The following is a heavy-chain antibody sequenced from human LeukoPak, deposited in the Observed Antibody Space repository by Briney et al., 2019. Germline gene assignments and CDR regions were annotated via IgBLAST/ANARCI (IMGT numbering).Heavy chain of an antibody. J-gene: IGHJ4*02. CDR1: GFTFSSYS. CDR2: ISSSSSYI. D-gene: IGHD6-13*01. Sequence: GGSLRLSCAAFGFTFSSYSMNWVRQAPGKGLEWVSSISSSSSYIYYADSVKGRFTISRDNAKNSLYLQMNSLRAEDTAVYYCARDLALIAAAGIDYWGQGTLVTVSS. CDR3: ARDLALIAAAGIDY. V-gene: IGHV3-21*01.